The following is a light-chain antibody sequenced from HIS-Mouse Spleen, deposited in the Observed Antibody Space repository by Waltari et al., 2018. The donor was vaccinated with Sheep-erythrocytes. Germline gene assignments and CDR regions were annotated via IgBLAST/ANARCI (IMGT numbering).Light chain of an antibody. J-gene: IGLJ3*02. V-gene: IGLV2-14*01. CDR1: SSVAGGDNY. CDR2: EVS. Sequence: QSALTQPASVSGSPGPSLTISCTGTSSVAGGDNYVPCDPQHPGKAPKLMIYEVSNRPSGVSNRFSGSKSGNTASLTISGLQAEDEADYYCSSYTSSSTLVFGGGTKLTVL. CDR3: SSYTSSSTLV.